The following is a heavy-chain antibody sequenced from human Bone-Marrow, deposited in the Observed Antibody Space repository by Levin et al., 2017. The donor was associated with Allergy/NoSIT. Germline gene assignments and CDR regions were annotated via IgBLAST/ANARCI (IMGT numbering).Heavy chain of an antibody. CDR3: ARGPGRADYDYYFDY. J-gene: IGHJ4*02. CDR2: ISYDGSNK. D-gene: IGHD4-17*01. V-gene: IGHV3-30-3*01. Sequence: GESLKISCAASGFTFSSYAMHWVRQAPGKGLEWVAVISYDGSNKYYADSVKGRFTISRDNSKNTLYLQMNSLRAEDTAVYYCARGPGRADYDYYFDYWGQGTLVTVSS. CDR1: GFTFSSYA.